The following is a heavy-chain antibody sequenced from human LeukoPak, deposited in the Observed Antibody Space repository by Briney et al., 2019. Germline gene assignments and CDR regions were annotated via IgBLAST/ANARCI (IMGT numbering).Heavy chain of an antibody. V-gene: IGHV3-53*01. J-gene: IGHJ4*02. CDR3: AKEIYAHGSRGFDH. CDR2: IYSDGST. D-gene: IGHD3-10*01. CDR1: GFTVSSNY. Sequence: GGSLRLSCAASGFTVSSNYMSWVRQAPGTGLEWVSVIYSDGSTYYADSVKGRFTISRDNSKNTLYLQLNSLRVEDTAVYYCAKEIYAHGSRGFDHWGQGSLVTVSS.